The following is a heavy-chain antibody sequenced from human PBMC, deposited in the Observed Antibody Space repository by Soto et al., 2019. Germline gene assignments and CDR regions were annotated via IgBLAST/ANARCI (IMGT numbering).Heavy chain of an antibody. CDR2: IYPGDSDT. CDR3: ARHVAAAGYYYYYGMDV. V-gene: IGHV5-51*01. J-gene: IGHJ6*02. Sequence: PGESLKISCKGSGYSFTSYWIGWVRQIPGKGLEWMGIIYPGDSDTRYSPSFQGQVTISADKSISTAYLQWSSLKASDTAMYYCARHVAAAGYYYYYGMDVWGQGTTVTVSS. D-gene: IGHD6-13*01. CDR1: GYSFTSYW.